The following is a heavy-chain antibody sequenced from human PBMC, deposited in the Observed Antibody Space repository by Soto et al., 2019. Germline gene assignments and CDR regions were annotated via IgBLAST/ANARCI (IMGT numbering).Heavy chain of an antibody. CDR3: AKDEGAEAESPGD. J-gene: IGHJ4*01. V-gene: IGHV3-43*01. D-gene: IGHD6-13*01. CDR2: INWDGRIA. CDR1: VFIFDDFT. Sequence: PVGSLRLSCASSVFIFDDFTMHCVRLFPGKGLQWVSYINWDGRIAMYADSVKGRFTISRDNTNNHLYLQMNSLRSDDTALYYCAKDEGAEAESPGDWGHGTLVTVSS.